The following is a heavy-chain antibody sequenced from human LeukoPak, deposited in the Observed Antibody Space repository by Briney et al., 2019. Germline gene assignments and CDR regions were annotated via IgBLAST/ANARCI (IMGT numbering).Heavy chain of an antibody. CDR3: AKDARRSDGWYFFDH. J-gene: IGHJ4*02. CDR1: GFAFSSQA. Sequence: GGSLRLSCAASGFAFSSQAMGWVRPAPGKGLGLVSVISDSGDTTYYADSVKARFTISRDNSKNTLYLQMNSLRAEDTAIYYCAKDARRSDGWYFFDHWGQGALVTVSS. D-gene: IGHD6-19*01. V-gene: IGHV3-23*01. CDR2: ISDSGDTT.